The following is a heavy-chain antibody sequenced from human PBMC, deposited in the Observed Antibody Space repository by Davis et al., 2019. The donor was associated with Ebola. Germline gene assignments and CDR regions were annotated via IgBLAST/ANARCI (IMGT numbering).Heavy chain of an antibody. CDR3: ASTVFGVVNPPYYFDY. D-gene: IGHD3-3*01. J-gene: IGHJ4*02. V-gene: IGHV4-34*01. CDR2: INHGGST. Sequence: GSLRLSCAVYGGSFSAYYWSWIRQPPGKGLEWIGEINHGGSTKYSPSLKSRVTISLDTPKNQFSLKLSSVTAADTAVYYCASTVFGVVNPPYYFDYWGRGTLVTVSS. CDR1: GGSFSAYY.